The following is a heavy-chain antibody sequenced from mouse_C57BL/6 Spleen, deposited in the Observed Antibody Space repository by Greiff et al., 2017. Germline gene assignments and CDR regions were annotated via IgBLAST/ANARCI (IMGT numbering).Heavy chain of an antibody. D-gene: IGHD2-3*01. V-gene: IGHV1-18*01. CDR2: INPNNGGT. CDR1: GYTFTDYN. Sequence: VQLQQSGPELVKPGASVKIPCKASGYTFTDYNMDWVKQSHGKSLEWIGDINPNNGGTIYNQKFKGKATLTVDKSSSTAYMELRSLTSEDTAVXYCARSRDGYNWYFDVWGTGTTVTVSS. J-gene: IGHJ1*03. CDR3: ARSRDGYNWYFDV.